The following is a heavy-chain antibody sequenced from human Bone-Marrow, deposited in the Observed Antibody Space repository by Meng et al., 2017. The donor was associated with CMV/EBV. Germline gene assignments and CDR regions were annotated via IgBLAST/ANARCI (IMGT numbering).Heavy chain of an antibody. V-gene: IGHV3-23*01. CDR2: IGHRGENI. J-gene: IGHJ4*02. Sequence: ETLSLTCTVSGGSISSYYWSWVRQAPGKGLEWVSVIGHRGENIHYADAVKGRFTISKDNSKSMVFLQMSNLRADDTAVYYCVPRGISGDWGQGTLVTVSS. CDR3: VPRGISGD. CDR1: GGSISSYY. D-gene: IGHD2/OR15-2a*01.